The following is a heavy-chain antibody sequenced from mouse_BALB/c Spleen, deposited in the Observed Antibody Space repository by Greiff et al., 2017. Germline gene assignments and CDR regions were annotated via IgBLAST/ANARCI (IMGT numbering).Heavy chain of an antibody. J-gene: IGHJ4*01. V-gene: IGHV5-6-5*01. CDR1: GFTFSSYA. D-gene: IGHD1-2*01. CDR2: ISSGGST. CDR3: ARGEATAYYYAMDY. Sequence: VMLVESGGGLVKPGGSLKLSCAASGFTFSSYAMSWVRQTPEKRLEWVASISSGGSTYYPDSVKGRFTISRDNARNILYLQMSSLRSEDTAMYYCARGEATAYYYAMDYWGQGTSVTVSS.